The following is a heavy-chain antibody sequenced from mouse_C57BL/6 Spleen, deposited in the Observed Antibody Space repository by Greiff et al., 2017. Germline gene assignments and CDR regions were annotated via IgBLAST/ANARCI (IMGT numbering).Heavy chain of an antibody. CDR2: ILPGSGST. CDR1: GYTFTGYW. D-gene: IGHD3-3*01. CDR3: ARGRSWGRGLYWYFDV. Sequence: QVHVKQSGAELMKPGASVKLSCKATGYTFTGYWIEWVKQRPGHGLEWIGEILPGSGSTNYNEKFKGKATFTADTSSNTAYMQLSSLTTEDSAIYDCARGRSWGRGLYWYFDVWGTGTTVTVSS. J-gene: IGHJ1*03. V-gene: IGHV1-9*01.